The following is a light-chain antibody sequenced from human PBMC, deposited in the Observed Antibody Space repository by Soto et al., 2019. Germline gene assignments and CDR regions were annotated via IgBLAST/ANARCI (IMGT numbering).Light chain of an antibody. J-gene: IGKJ3*01. CDR3: QQRSNWLPVT. CDR1: QSVSSY. Sequence: EIVLTQSPATLSLSPGERATLSCRASQSVSSYLAWYQQKPGQAPRLLIYDASNRATGIPDRFSGSGSGRGFTLTISSLETEDFAVYYCQQRSNWLPVTFGPGTKVDIK. CDR2: DAS. V-gene: IGKV3-11*02.